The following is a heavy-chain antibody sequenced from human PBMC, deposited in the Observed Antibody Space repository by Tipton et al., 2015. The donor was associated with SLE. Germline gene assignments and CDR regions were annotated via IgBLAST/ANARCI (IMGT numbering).Heavy chain of an antibody. CDR3: ARDEYRYDATGYHLLGHFDF. CDR1: GDSISSSSYY. Sequence: TLSLTCIVSGDSISSSSYYWGWIRQPPGKGLEWVGTVYYTGNTFYNPSLKSRVTISVDTSKNQFSLKLNSVTAADTAVYYCARDEYRYDATGYHLLGHFDFWGQGTLVTVSS. V-gene: IGHV4-39*07. D-gene: IGHD3-22*01. CDR2: VYYTGNT. J-gene: IGHJ4*02.